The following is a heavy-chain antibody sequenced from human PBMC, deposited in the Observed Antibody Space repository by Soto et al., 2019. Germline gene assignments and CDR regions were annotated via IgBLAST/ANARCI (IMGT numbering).Heavy chain of an antibody. D-gene: IGHD3-22*01. J-gene: IGHJ4*02. CDR1: GGSFSGYY. Sequence: SETLSLTCAVYGGSFSGYYWSWIRQPPGKGLEWIGEINHSGSTNYNPSLRSRVTISVDTSKNQFSLKLSSVTAADTAVYYCARGSPITMIVVAKGPFDYWGQGTLVTVSS. CDR2: INHSGST. CDR3: ARGSPITMIVVAKGPFDY. V-gene: IGHV4-34*01.